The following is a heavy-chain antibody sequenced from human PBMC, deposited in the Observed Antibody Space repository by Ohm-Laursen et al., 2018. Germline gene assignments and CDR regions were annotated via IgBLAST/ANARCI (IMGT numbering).Heavy chain of an antibody. CDR2: INHSGST. D-gene: IGHD3-22*01. CDR3: ARGLSVIVVVIKTFDI. Sequence: TLSLTCAVYGGSFSGYYWSWIRQPPGKGLEWIGEINHSGSTNYNPSLKSQVTISVDTSKNQFSLKLSSVTAADTAVYYCARGLSVIVVVIKTFDIWGQGTMVTVSS. V-gene: IGHV4-34*01. CDR1: GGSFSGYY. J-gene: IGHJ3*02.